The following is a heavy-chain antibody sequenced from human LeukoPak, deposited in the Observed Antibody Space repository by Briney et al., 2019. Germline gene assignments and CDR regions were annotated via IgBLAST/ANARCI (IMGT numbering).Heavy chain of an antibody. D-gene: IGHD1-14*01. J-gene: IGHJ5*02. CDR3: ARDTITLLGGWFDP. V-gene: IGHV1-18*01. CDR2: INSYKVNT. Sequence: ASVKVSFQASGYIYTSYGINWVRQAPGQGLEWMGLINSYKVNTNYAQKLWGRVTMSTETSTSTAYMELRSLRSDNTAVYYCARDTITLLGGWFDPWGQGTLVTVSS. CDR1: GYIYTSYG.